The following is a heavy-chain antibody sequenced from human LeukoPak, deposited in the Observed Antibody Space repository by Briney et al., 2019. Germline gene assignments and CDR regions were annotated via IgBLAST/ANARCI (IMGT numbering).Heavy chain of an antibody. J-gene: IGHJ4*02. Sequence: GGSLRLSCAASGFTFSNAWMSWVRQAPGKGLEWVTVISYDGSNKYYADSVKGRFTISRDNSKNTLYLQMNSLRAEDTAVYYCARGGAGWLQLGPFDYWGQGTLVTVSS. CDR3: ARGGAGWLQLGPFDY. V-gene: IGHV3-30*03. D-gene: IGHD5-24*01. CDR1: GFTFSNAW. CDR2: ISYDGSNK.